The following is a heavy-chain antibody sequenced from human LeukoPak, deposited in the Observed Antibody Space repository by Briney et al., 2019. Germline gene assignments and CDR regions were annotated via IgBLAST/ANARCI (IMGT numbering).Heavy chain of an antibody. J-gene: IGHJ4*02. CDR1: GFTFSSYA. CDR3: AKSEYSNRRHPVGV. CDR2: ISGSGGST. Sequence: GGSLRLSCAASGFTFSSYAMSWVRQAPGKGLEWVSAISGSGGSTYYADSVKGRFTISRDNSKNTLYLQMNSLRAEDTAVYYCAKSEYSNRRHPVGVWGQGTLVTVSS. V-gene: IGHV3-23*01. D-gene: IGHD4-11*01.